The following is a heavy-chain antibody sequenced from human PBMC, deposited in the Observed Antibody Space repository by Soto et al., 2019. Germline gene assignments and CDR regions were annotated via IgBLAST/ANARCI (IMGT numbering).Heavy chain of an antibody. CDR1: GFTFSSYE. J-gene: IGHJ4*02. CDR3: VMYYYDSSGYYYFDY. D-gene: IGHD3-22*01. CDR2: ISSSGSTI. V-gene: IGHV3-48*03. Sequence: GGSLRLSCAASGFTFSSYEMNWVRQAPGKGLEWVSYISSSGSTIYYADSVKGRFTISRDNAKNSLYLQMNSLRAEDTAVYYCVMYYYDSSGYYYFDYWGQGTLVTVSS.